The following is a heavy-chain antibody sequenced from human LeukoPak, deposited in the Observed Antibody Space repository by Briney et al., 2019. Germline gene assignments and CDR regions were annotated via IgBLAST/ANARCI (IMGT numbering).Heavy chain of an antibody. J-gene: IGHJ4*02. CDR3: AKFGPVAALYDY. CDR1: GFAFSSYG. V-gene: IGHV3-30*02. D-gene: IGHD2-15*01. Sequence: PGGSLRLSCAASGFAFSSYGMHWVRQAPGKGLEWVAFIRYDGSNKYYADSVKGRFTISRDNSKNTLYLQMNSLRAEDTAVYYCAKFGPVAALYDYWGQGTLVTVSS. CDR2: IRYDGSNK.